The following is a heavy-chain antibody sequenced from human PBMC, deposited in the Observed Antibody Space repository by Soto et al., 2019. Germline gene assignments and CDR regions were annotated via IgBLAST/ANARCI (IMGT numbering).Heavy chain of an antibody. J-gene: IGHJ4*02. CDR2: FDPEDGET. D-gene: IGHD3-22*01. V-gene: IGHV1-24*01. CDR1: GYTLTELS. Sequence: GASVKVSCKVSGYTLTELSMHWVRQAPGKGLEWMGGFDPEDGETIYAQKFQGRVTMTEDTSTDTAYMELSSLRSEDTAVYYCATDEITYYYDSSGPRGDYWGQGTLVTVSS. CDR3: ATDEITYYYDSSGPRGDY.